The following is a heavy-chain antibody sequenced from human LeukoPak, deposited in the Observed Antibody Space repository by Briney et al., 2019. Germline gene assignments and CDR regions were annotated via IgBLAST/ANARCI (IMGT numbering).Heavy chain of an antibody. D-gene: IGHD2-15*01. J-gene: IGHJ3*02. Sequence: GGSLRLSCAASGFTFNNYGMNWVRQAPGKGLEWVSLITGSGSSTFYADFVKGRFTISRDNSKNTLYLEMNGLRAEDTAMYYCAKNRYCSGNTCFKDAFDIWGQGTMVTVSS. CDR3: AKNRYCSGNTCFKDAFDI. CDR2: ITGSGSST. V-gene: IGHV3-23*01. CDR1: GFTFNNYG.